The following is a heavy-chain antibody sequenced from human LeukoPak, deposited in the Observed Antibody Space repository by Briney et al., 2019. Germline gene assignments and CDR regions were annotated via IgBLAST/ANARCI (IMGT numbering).Heavy chain of an antibody. CDR3: ARGFGRSSSWYSHWFDP. Sequence: ASVKVSCKASGYTFTSYDINWVRQATGQGLEWMGWMNPNSGNTGYAQKFQGRVTMTRNTSISTAYMELSSLRSEDTAVYYCARGFGRSSSWYSHWFDPWGQGTLVTVSS. V-gene: IGHV1-8*01. D-gene: IGHD6-13*01. CDR1: GYTFTSYD. J-gene: IGHJ5*02. CDR2: MNPNSGNT.